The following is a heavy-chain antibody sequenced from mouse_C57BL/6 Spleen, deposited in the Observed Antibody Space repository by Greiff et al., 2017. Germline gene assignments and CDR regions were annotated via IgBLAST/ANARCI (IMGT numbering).Heavy chain of an antibody. V-gene: IGHV1-15*01. D-gene: IGHD1-1*01. Sequence: VQLQQSGAELVRPGASVTLSCKASGYTFTDYEMHWVKQTPVHGLEWIGAIDPETGGTAYNQKFKGKAILTADKSSSTAYMELRSLTSEDSAVYYCTTGYYGSGSYYAMDYWGQGTSVTVSS. CDR2: IDPETGGT. J-gene: IGHJ4*01. CDR1: GYTFTDYE. CDR3: TTGYYGSGSYYAMDY.